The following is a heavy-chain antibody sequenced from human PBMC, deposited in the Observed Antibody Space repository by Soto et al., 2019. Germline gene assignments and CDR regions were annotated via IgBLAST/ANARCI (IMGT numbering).Heavy chain of an antibody. CDR1: GGSISSSSYY. V-gene: IGHV4-39*01. Sequence: SLTCTVSGGSISSSSYYWGWIRQPPGKGLEWIGSIYYSGSTYYDPSLKSRVTISVDTSKNQFSLKLSSVTAADTAVYYCARTLVVVAATLSGFLDYWGQGTLVTVSS. J-gene: IGHJ4*02. CDR2: IYYSGST. CDR3: ARTLVVVAATLSGFLDY. D-gene: IGHD2-15*01.